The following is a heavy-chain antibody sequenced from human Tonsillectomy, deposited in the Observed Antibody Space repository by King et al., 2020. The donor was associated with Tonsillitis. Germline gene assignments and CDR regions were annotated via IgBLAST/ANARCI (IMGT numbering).Heavy chain of an antibody. J-gene: IGHJ3*02. V-gene: IGHV3-48*03. D-gene: IGHD3-22*01. CDR3: AREGIDYYDSSGYYRVDAFDI. Sequence: VQLVESGGGLIQPGGSLRLSCAASGFTFSSYEMNWVRQAPGKGLEWVSYISNSGSTIYYADSVKGRFTISRDNAKNSLYLQMNSLRAEDTAVYYCAREGIDYYDSSGYYRVDAFDIWGQGTMVTVSS. CDR1: GFTFSSYE. CDR2: ISNSGSTI.